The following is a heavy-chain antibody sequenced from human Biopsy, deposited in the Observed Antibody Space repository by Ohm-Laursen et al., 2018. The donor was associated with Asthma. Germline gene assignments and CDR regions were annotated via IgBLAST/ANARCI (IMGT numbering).Heavy chain of an antibody. CDR3: ARKAGSCISRTCYSLDF. Sequence: GASVKVSCKSLGGTFNTYVIGWVRQAPGQGRGWKGGISAVFGTTTYPQKFQDRVTITADDSTSTVYMELSSLRSEDTAVYYCARKAGSCISRTCYSLDFWGQGTLVTVSS. D-gene: IGHD2-2*01. CDR2: ISAVFGTT. CDR1: GGTFNTYV. J-gene: IGHJ4*02. V-gene: IGHV1-69*13.